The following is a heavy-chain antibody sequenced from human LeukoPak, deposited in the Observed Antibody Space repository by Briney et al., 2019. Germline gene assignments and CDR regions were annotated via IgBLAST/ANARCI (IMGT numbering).Heavy chain of an antibody. J-gene: IGHJ5*02. CDR2: IYYSGST. V-gene: IGHV4-39*07. CDR1: GGSISSSSYY. CDR3: ARTGDRGFYHPKFDP. Sequence: PSETLSLTCTVSGGSISSSSYYWGWIRQPPGKGLEWIGSIYYSGSTYYNPSLKSRVTISVDTSKNQFSLKLSSVTAADTAVCYCARTGDRGFYHPKFDPWGQGTLVTVSS. D-gene: IGHD1-14*01.